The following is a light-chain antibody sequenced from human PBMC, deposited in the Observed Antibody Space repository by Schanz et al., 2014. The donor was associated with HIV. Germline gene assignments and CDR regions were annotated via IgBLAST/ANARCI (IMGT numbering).Light chain of an antibody. J-gene: IGLJ2*01. CDR1: NNDIGSYTY. CDR2: GVF. V-gene: IGLV2-14*03. Sequence: QSALTQPASVSGSPGQSITVSCTGSNNDIGSYTYVAWYQQYPGKAPKLVVYGVFDRPSGVSNRFSGSKSGNTASLTVSGLQAEDEADYYCSSYRGTNNSVVFGGGTKLTVL. CDR3: SSYRGTNNSVV.